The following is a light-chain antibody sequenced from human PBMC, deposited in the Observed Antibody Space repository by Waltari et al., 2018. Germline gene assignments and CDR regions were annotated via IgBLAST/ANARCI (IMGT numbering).Light chain of an antibody. V-gene: IGLV1-44*01. J-gene: IGLJ3*02. CDR3: AAWDDSLNGLR. CDR2: RNS. Sequence: QSVLTQPPSASGTPGQRVTISCSGSSSNIGRNTVNWFQHLPGTAPKLLINRNSQRPSWVPDRCAGSKSGTSASLAISGLQSEDESDYYCAAWDDSLNGLRFGGGTKLTVL. CDR1: SSNIGRNT.